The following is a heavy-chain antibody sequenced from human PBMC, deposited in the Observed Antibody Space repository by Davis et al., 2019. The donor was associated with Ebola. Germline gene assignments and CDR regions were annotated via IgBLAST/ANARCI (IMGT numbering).Heavy chain of an antibody. CDR2: ISGLSGNT. CDR3: ARDWLVGALDY. Sequence: AASVKVSCKASGYIFTNYGIHWVRQAPGQRLEWMGWISGLSGNTKYSQKFQDRVTFNRDTSANAAYMDLSSLRFEDTAVYYCARDWLVGALDYWGQGTLVTVSS. D-gene: IGHD1-26*01. V-gene: IGHV1-3*01. J-gene: IGHJ4*02. CDR1: GYIFTNYG.